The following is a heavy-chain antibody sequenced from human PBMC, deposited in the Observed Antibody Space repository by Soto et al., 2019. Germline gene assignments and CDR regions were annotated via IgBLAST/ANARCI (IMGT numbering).Heavy chain of an antibody. CDR2: ITSIGSTT. CDR1: GFTFHNYE. J-gene: IGHJ4*01. CDR3: ARGNSPVNVF. D-gene: IGHD3-16*02. V-gene: IGHV3-48*03. Sequence: PGGSLRLACVASGFTFHNYEMNWVSQAPGKGLEWISYITSIGSTTYYADSVKGRFAISRDNAKNSLYLQMNSLGAEDTAVYYCARGNSPVNVFWGQGTQVTVSS.